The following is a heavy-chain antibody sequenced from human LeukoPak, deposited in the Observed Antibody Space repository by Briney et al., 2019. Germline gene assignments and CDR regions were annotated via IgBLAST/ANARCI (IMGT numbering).Heavy chain of an antibody. CDR3: ARGVTGTTWNYYYYMDV. V-gene: IGHV1-18*01. CDR2: ISAYNGNT. CDR1: GYTFTSYG. Sequence: ASVKVSCKASGYTFTSYGISWVRQAPGQGLEWMGWISAYNGNTNYAQKLQGRVTMTTDTSTSTAYMELRSLRSEDTAVYYCARGVTGTTWNYYYYMDVWGKGTTVTVSS. D-gene: IGHD1-7*01. J-gene: IGHJ6*03.